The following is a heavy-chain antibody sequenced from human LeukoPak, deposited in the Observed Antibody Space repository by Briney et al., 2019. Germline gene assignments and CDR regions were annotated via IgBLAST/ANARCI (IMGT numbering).Heavy chain of an antibody. D-gene: IGHD3-3*01. CDR3: ARELRTFDA. CDR2: IKHNGDEL. J-gene: IGHJ4*02. V-gene: IGHV3-7*01. Sequence: GGSLRLSCAASGFTFSSYWMTWVRQAPGKGLEWVANIKHNGDELNYVDSVEDRFTISRDNAKNSLYLHMNSLRAEDTAVYYCARELRTFDARGEGTVDIGCS. CDR1: GFTFSSYW.